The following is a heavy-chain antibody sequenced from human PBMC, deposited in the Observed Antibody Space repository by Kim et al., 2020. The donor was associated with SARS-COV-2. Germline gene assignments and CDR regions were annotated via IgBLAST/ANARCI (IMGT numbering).Heavy chain of an antibody. Sequence: GESLKISCKGSGYSFTSYWIGWVRQMPGKGLEWMGIIYPGDSDTRYSPSFQGQVTISADKSISTAYLQWSSLKASDTAMYYCARLGGSSAPYWYFDLWGRGTLVSVSS. V-gene: IGHV5-51*01. CDR3: ARLGGSSAPYWYFDL. J-gene: IGHJ2*01. D-gene: IGHD3-16*01. CDR1: GYSFTSYW. CDR2: IYPGDSDT.